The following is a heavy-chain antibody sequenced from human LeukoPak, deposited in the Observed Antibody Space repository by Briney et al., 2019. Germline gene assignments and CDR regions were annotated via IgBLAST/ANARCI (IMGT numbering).Heavy chain of an antibody. J-gene: IGHJ4*02. V-gene: IGHV4-4*07. D-gene: IGHD3-3*01. Sequence: PSETLSLTCTVSGDSISSYYWSWIRQPAGKGLEWIGRIYSSGSTNYNPSLKSRVTMSVDTSKNQFSLRLSSVTAADTAVYYCARAGYYDFRSSPLYYFNYWGQGALVTVSS. CDR2: IYSSGST. CDR3: ARAGYYDFRSSPLYYFNY. CDR1: GDSISSYY.